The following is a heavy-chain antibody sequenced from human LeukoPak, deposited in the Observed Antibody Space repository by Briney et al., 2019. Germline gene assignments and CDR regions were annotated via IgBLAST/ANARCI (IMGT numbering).Heavy chain of an antibody. Sequence: PGGSLRLSCAASGFTVSSNYMSWVRQPPGKGLEWVSLIYSGGSTYYADSVKGRFTISRDNSKNTVYLQMNSLRAEDTAVYYCAKGPVVTFDIWGQGTMVTVSS. CDR3: AKGPVVTFDI. D-gene: IGHD2-15*01. V-gene: IGHV3-53*01. CDR1: GFTVSSNY. CDR2: IYSGGST. J-gene: IGHJ3*02.